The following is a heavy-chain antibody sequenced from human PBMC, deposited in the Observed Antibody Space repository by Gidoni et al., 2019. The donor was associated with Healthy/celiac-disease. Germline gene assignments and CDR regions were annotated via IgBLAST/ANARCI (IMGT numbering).Heavy chain of an antibody. CDR3: ARGPPTVTYLFDY. Sequence: QVQLVESGGGLVKPGGSLRLSCAASGFTFSDYYMSWIRQAPGKGLEWVSYISSSSSYTNYADSVKGRFTISRDNAKNSLYLQMNSLRAEDTAVYYCARGPPTVTYLFDYWGQGTLVTVSS. CDR1: GFTFSDYY. V-gene: IGHV3-11*06. CDR2: ISSSSSYT. D-gene: IGHD4-17*01. J-gene: IGHJ4*02.